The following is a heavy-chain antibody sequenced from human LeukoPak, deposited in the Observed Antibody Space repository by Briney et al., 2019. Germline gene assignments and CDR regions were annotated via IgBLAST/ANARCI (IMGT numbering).Heavy chain of an antibody. CDR3: VRGPPYGPRSDYFDC. CDR2: IRYDGSNK. J-gene: IGHJ4*02. D-gene: IGHD3-10*01. V-gene: IGHV3-30*02. Sequence: GGSLRLSCAASGFTFSSYGMHWVRQAPGKGLEWVAFIRYDGSNKYYADSVKGRFTISRDNAKNSLYLQMNSLRVEDTAVYYCVRGPPYGPRSDYFDCWGQGTLVTVSS. CDR1: GFTFSSYG.